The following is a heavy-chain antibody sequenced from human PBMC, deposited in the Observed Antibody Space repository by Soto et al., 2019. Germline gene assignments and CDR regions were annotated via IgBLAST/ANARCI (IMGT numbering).Heavy chain of an antibody. CDR1: GFTFTSSA. V-gene: IGHV1-58*01. D-gene: IGHD2-15*01. CDR2: IVVGSGNT. CDR3: AAVRPHPSTGGEKYCSGGSCYSHSPLDAFDI. J-gene: IGHJ3*02. Sequence: GASVKVSCKASGFTFTSSAVQWVRQARGQRLEWIGWIVVGSGNTNYAQKFQERVTITRDMSTSTAYMELSSLRSEDTAVYYCAAVRPHPSTGGEKYCSGGSCYSHSPLDAFDIWGQGTMVTVSS.